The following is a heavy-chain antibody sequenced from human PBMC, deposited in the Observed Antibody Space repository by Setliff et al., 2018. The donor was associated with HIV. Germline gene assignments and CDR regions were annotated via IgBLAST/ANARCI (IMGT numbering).Heavy chain of an antibody. D-gene: IGHD6-13*01. CDR1: GFTFSNAW. Sequence: GGSLRLSCAASGFTFSNAWMSWVRQAPGKGLEWVGRIKSKTDGGTADYAAPVKGRFTTSRDDSKSTVYLQMNSLKTEDTAVYYCTTWQAGNDYWGQGTLVTVSS. J-gene: IGHJ4*02. V-gene: IGHV3-15*01. CDR3: TTWQAGNDY. CDR2: IKSKTDGGTA.